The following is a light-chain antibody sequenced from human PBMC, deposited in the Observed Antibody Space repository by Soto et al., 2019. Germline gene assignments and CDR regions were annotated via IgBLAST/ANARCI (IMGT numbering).Light chain of an antibody. J-gene: IGLJ2*01. V-gene: IGLV2-23*01. CDR1: SSDVGSYNL. CDR2: EAS. Sequence: QSALTQPASVSGSPGQSITISCTGTSSDVGSYNLVSWYQQYPGKTPKLMVYEASKRPSGVSNRFSGSKSGNTASLTISGLQAEDEADYYCCSYAGSSTDVVFGGGTKVTVL. CDR3: CSYAGSSTDVV.